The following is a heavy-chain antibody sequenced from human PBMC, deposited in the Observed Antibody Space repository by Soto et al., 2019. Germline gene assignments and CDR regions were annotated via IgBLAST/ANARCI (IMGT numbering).Heavy chain of an antibody. Sequence: ALRLSCAASGFTFSTYSMSWVRLAPGKGLEWVAHITASRGTTYYADSVKGRFTISRDTSRNTLYLQMNNLRAEDTALYYCAKCLQAYWNYDAHHMWGQGTMVTVSS. D-gene: IGHD1-7*01. CDR2: ITASRGTT. V-gene: IGHV3-23*01. CDR1: GFTFSTYS. CDR3: AKCLQAYWNYDAHHM. J-gene: IGHJ3*02.